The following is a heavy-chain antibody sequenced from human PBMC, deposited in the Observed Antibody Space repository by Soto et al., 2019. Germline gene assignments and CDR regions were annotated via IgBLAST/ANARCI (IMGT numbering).Heavy chain of an antibody. Sequence: GGSLRLSCTASGFTFSSYAMNWVRQAPGKGLEWVSSISGSGGITYYAESVKGRFTISRDNSKDTLYLQMSGLRADDPAVYHCAKGGPGATRYVSVHWGQGTLVTVSS. D-gene: IGHD3-16*01. J-gene: IGHJ4*02. V-gene: IGHV3-23*01. CDR1: GFTFSSYA. CDR3: AKGGPGATRYVSVH. CDR2: ISGSGGIT.